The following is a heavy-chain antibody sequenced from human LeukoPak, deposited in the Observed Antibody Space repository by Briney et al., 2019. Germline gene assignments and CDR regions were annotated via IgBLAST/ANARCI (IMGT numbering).Heavy chain of an antibody. CDR3: ARDGPENYYGSGSYYAPSFDY. CDR1: GFTFSSYW. V-gene: IGHV3-74*01. Sequence: GGSLRLSCAASGFTFSSYWMHWVRQAPGKGLVWVSRINSDGSSTSYADSVKGRFTISRDNAKNTLYLQMNSLRAEDTAVYYCARDGPENYYGSGSYYAPSFDYWGQGTLVTVSS. CDR2: INSDGSST. D-gene: IGHD3-10*01. J-gene: IGHJ4*02.